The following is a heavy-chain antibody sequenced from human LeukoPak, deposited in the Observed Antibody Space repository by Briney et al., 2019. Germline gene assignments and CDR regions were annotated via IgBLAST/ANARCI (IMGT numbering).Heavy chain of an antibody. D-gene: IGHD2/OR15-2a*01. CDR3: ARELKVGNTGYYFDY. V-gene: IGHV4-59*01. J-gene: IGHJ4*02. CDR2: MYYSGST. CDR1: GASISSYY. Sequence: SETLSLTCTVSGASISSYYWSWIRQPPGKGLEWIGYMYYSGSTNYNPSLKSRVTISVDPSKNQFSLQLNSVTAADTAVYFCARELKVGNTGYYFDYWGQGTLVTVSS.